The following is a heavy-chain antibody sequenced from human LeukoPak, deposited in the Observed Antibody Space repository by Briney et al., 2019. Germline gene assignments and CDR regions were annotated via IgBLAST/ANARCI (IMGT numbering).Heavy chain of an antibody. CDR3: AKDRSIVVVVAATSYYYGMDV. Sequence: PRGSLRLSCAASGFTFSSYAMSWVRQAPGKGLEWVSAISGSGGSTYYADSVKGRFTISRDNSKNTLYLRMNSLRAEDTAVYYCAKDRSIVVVVAATSYYYGMDVWGQGTTVTVSS. V-gene: IGHV3-23*01. CDR2: ISGSGGST. CDR1: GFTFSSYA. J-gene: IGHJ6*02. D-gene: IGHD2-15*01.